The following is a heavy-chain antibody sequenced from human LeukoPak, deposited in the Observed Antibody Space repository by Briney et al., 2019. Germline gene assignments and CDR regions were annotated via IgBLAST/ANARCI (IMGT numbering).Heavy chain of an antibody. CDR1: GYTFTSYD. V-gene: IGHV1-8*01. D-gene: IGHD3-22*01. J-gene: IGHJ3*02. CDR2: MNPNSGNT. CDR3: ARVGAKYYYDSSGYYHFDI. Sequence: GASVKVSCKASGYTFTSYDINWVRQATGQGLEWMGWMNPNSGNTGYAQKFQGRVTMTRNTSISTAYMELSSLRSEDTAVYYCARVGAKYYYDSSGYYHFDIWGQGTMVTVSS.